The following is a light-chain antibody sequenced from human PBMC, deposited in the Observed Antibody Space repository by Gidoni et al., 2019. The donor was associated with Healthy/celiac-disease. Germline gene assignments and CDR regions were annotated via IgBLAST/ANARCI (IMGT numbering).Light chain of an antibody. Sequence: EIVMTPSPATLSVSPGERATLSCRASQRVSSNLAWYQQKPGQAPRLLIYGASTRATGIPARFSGSGSGTEFTLTISSLQSEDFAVYYCQQYNNCPVTFGPGTKVDIK. CDR1: QRVSSN. V-gene: IGKV3-15*01. CDR2: GAS. J-gene: IGKJ3*01. CDR3: QQYNNCPVT.